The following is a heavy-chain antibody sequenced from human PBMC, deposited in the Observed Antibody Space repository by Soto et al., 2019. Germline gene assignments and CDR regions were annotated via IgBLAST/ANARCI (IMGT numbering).Heavy chain of an antibody. CDR1: GGTFGTYT. V-gene: IGHV1-69*01. Sequence: QVQLVQPGAEVKRPGSSMRVSCKASGGTFGTYTIAWLRQPPGQGPEWMGGILPIINKSNYAQKFQGRVTITADESTITAYMDLNSLRFDDTAVYYCARRVAGSAGGLDQWGQGTRVTVS. J-gene: IGHJ4*02. CDR3: ARRVAGSAGGLDQ. CDR2: ILPIINKS.